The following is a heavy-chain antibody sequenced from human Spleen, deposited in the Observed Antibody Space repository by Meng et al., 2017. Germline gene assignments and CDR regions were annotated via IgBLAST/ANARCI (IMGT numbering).Heavy chain of an antibody. CDR1: GFTFSSYN. J-gene: IGHJ4*02. CDR2: ISGSGGST. Sequence: GESLKISCAASGFTFSSYNMHWVRQAPGKGLEWVSAISGSGGSTYYADSVKGRFTISRDNSKNTLYLQMNSLRAEDTAVYYCARICGGWGDCYSGLDYWGQGTLVTVSS. CDR3: ARICGGWGDCYSGLDY. V-gene: IGHV3-23*01. D-gene: IGHD2-21*02.